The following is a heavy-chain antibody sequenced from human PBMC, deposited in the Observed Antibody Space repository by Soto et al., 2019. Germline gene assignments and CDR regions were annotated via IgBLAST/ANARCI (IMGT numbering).Heavy chain of an antibody. Sequence: DVQLVESGGGLVQPGGSLRLSCAISGFSVSSNYLSWVRQAPGKWLEWVSVHYSGGSTYYADSVQGRCTISRDKSNNTLYLQMRRVRAEDTAVYCCERHRHPRGTVGATSPLDPCGQGTQVTVSS. D-gene: IGHD1-26*01. CDR2: HYSGGST. CDR3: ERHRHPRGTVGATSPLDP. CDR1: GFSVSSNY. J-gene: IGHJ5*02. V-gene: IGHV3-53*01.